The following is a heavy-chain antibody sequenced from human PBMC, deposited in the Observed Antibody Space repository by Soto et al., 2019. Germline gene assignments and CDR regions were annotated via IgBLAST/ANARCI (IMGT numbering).Heavy chain of an antibody. CDR1: GGSISSSDYY. Sequence: PSETLSLTCTVSGGSISSSDYYWGWIRQPPGKGLEWIGSIYYSGSTYYNPSLKSRVTISVDTSKNQFSLKLSSVTAADTAVYYCARHARIAAPVTSGFDYWGQGTLVTVSS. CDR3: ARHARIAAPVTSGFDY. D-gene: IGHD6-13*01. V-gene: IGHV4-39*01. J-gene: IGHJ4*02. CDR2: IYYSGST.